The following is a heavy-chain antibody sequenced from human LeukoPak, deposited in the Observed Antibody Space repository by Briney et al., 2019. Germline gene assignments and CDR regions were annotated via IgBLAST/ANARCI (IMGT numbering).Heavy chain of an antibody. CDR2: IYTSGST. CDR1: GDSISSGSYY. Sequence: SQTLSLTCTVSGDSISSGSYYWSWIRQPAGKGLEWIGRIYTSGSTNYNPSLKSRVTISVDTSKNQFSLKLSSVTAADTAVYYCARVPAGSSGIVDYWGQGTLVTVSS. CDR3: ARVPAGSSGIVDY. D-gene: IGHD3-22*01. J-gene: IGHJ4*02. V-gene: IGHV4-61*02.